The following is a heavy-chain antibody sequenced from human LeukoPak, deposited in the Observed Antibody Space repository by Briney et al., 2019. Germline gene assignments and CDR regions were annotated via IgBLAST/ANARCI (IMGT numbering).Heavy chain of an antibody. V-gene: IGHV3-74*01. D-gene: IGHD3-3*01. J-gene: IGHJ4*02. CDR2: INSDGSST. Sequence: QPGGSLRLSCAASGFTFSSYWMHWVRQAPGKGLVGVSRINSDGSSTSYADSVKGRFTISRDNAKNTLYLQMNSLRAEDTAVYYCARGARIFGVVGFDYWGQGTLVTVSS. CDR3: ARGARIFGVVGFDY. CDR1: GFTFSSYW.